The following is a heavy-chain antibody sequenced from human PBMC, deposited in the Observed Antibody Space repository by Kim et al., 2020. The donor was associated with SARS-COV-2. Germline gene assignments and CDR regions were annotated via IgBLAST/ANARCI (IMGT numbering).Heavy chain of an antibody. CDR2: ISASGDRT. CDR3: AKYVVVAGTRYFDL. D-gene: IGHD2-15*01. J-gene: IGHJ2*01. CDR1: GFIFSNYA. V-gene: IGHV3-23*01. Sequence: GGSLRLSCAASGFIFSNYAMNWVRLAPGKGLEWVSAISASGDRTYYADSEKGRFTISRDNSNRYLQMNSLRAEDTAIYYCAKYVVVAGTRYFDLWGRGTLVTVSS.